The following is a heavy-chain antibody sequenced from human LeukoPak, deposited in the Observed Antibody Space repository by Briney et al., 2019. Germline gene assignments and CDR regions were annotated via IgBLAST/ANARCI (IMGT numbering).Heavy chain of an antibody. CDR1: GGSISSGGYS. J-gene: IGHJ4*02. V-gene: IGHV4-30-2*01. D-gene: IGHD6-19*01. CDR3: ARVSSSGWYVDY. CDR2: IYHSGST. Sequence: PSQTLSLTCTVSGGSISSGGYSWSWIRQPPGKGLEWIGYIYHSGSTYYNPSLKSRVTISVDRSKNQFSLKLSSVTAADTAVYYCARVSSSGWYVDYWGQGTLVTVSS.